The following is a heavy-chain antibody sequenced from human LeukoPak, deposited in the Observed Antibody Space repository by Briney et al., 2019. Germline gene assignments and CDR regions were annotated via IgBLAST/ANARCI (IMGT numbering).Heavy chain of an antibody. CDR2: ISPTGSTT. CDR3: ARGPNSNWSGLDF. D-gene: IGHD6-6*01. V-gene: IGHV3-74*01. Sequence: GGSLRLSCTASGFSFSGHWMHWARQLPGKGLVWVSRISPTGSTTSYADSVKGRFTVSRDNAKNILYLQVNNLRAEDTAVYYCARGPNSNWSGLDFWGQGTLLTVSS. CDR1: GFSFSGHW. J-gene: IGHJ4*02.